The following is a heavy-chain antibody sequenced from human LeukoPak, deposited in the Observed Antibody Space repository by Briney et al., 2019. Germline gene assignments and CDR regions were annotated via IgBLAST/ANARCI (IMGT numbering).Heavy chain of an antibody. CDR1: GDTLTEIS. CDR2: FDPEDAET. V-gene: IGHV1-24*01. D-gene: IGHD2-21*01. Sequence: ASVKVSCKVSGDTLTEISMHWVRQAPGKGLGWMGGFDPEDAETVYAQKFQGRVTMTEDTSTDTAYMELSSLRSEDTAVYYCATGPDWDWFDPWGQGTLVTVSS. CDR3: ATGPDWDWFDP. J-gene: IGHJ5*02.